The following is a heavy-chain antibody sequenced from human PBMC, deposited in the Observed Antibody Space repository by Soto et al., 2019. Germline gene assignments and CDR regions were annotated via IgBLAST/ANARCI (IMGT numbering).Heavy chain of an antibody. Sequence: SGPTLVNPTQTLTLTCTFSGFSRSTSGVGVGWIRQPPGKALEWLALIYWDDDKRYSPSLKSRLTITKDTSKNQVVLTMTNMGPVDTATYYCAHSKASRVLRFLEWLDWFDPWGQGTLVSVSS. D-gene: IGHD3-3*01. CDR3: AHSKASRVLRFLEWLDWFDP. J-gene: IGHJ5*02. CDR1: GFSRSTSGVG. V-gene: IGHV2-5*02. CDR2: IYWDDDK.